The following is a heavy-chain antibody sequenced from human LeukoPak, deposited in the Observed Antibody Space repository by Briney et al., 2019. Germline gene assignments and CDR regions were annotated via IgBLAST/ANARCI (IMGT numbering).Heavy chain of an antibody. V-gene: IGHV3-7*01. CDR1: GFTFGSYA. CDR2: IKQDGSQE. J-gene: IGHJ4*02. Sequence: GGSLTLSCVASGFTFGSYAMSWVRQAPGKGLEWVAHIKQDGSQEYYVDSVKGRFTISRDSAKNSLYLQMNSLRAEDTAVYYCARGVPYDSWSGPHYSDYWGQGTLVTVSS. CDR3: ARGVPYDSWSGPHYSDY. D-gene: IGHD3-3*01.